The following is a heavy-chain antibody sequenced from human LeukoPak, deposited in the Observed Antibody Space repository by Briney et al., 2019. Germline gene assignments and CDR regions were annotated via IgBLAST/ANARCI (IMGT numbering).Heavy chain of an antibody. J-gene: IGHJ4*02. D-gene: IGHD2-2*01. CDR2: IIPILGIA. CDR3: ARSSGDIVVVPADY. V-gene: IGHV1-69*10. Sequence: SVKVSCKASGGTFSSYAISWVRQAPGQGLEWMGGIIPILGIANYAQKFQGRVTITADKSTSTAYMELSSLRSEDTAVYYCARSSGDIVVVPADYWGQGTLVTVSS. CDR1: GGTFSSYA.